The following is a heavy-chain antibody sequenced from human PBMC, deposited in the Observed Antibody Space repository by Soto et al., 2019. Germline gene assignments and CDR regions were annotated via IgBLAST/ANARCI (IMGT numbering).Heavy chain of an antibody. CDR1: GYTFTSYA. V-gene: IGHV1-3*01. Sequence: QVQLVQSGAEVKKPGASVKVSCKASGYTFTSYAMHWVRQAPGQRLEWMGWINAGIGNIKYSQKFQGRVTITRDTSASTTYMELSILRSEDTAVYYCARKHWNYVYDYWGQGTLVTVSS. CDR3: ARKHWNYVYDY. J-gene: IGHJ4*02. D-gene: IGHD1-7*01. CDR2: INAGIGNI.